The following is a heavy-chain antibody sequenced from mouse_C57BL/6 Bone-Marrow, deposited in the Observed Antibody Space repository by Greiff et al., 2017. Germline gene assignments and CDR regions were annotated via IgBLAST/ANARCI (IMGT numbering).Heavy chain of an antibody. J-gene: IGHJ4*01. CDR3: TVPIYYGYDD. CDR1: GYTFTDYE. D-gene: IGHD2-2*01. CDR2: IDPETGGT. V-gene: IGHV1-15*01. Sequence: VQLQESGAELVRPGASVTLSCKASGYTFTDYEMHWVKQTPVHGLEWIGAIDPETGGTAYNQKFKGKAILTADKSSSTAYMELRSLPSEDSAVYYCTVPIYYGYDDWGQGTSVTVSS.